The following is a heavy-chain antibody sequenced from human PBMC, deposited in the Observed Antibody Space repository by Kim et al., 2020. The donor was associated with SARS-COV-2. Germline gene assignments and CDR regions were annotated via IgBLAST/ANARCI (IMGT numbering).Heavy chain of an antibody. CDR2: ISSSGSTI. Sequence: GGSLRLSCAASGFTFSDYYMSWIRQAPGKGLEWVSYISSSGSTIYYADSVKGRFTISRDNAKNSLYLQMNSLRAEDTAVYYCAREGTDYDYIWGSYRDGHNWFDPWGQGTLVTVSS. D-gene: IGHD3-16*02. CDR3: AREGTDYDYIWGSYRDGHNWFDP. J-gene: IGHJ5*02. CDR1: GFTFSDYY. V-gene: IGHV3-11*01.